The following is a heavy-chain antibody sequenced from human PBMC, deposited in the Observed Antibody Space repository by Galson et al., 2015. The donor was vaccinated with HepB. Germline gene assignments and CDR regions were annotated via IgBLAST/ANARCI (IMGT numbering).Heavy chain of an antibody. J-gene: IGHJ4*02. CDR2: ITPIFGTA. D-gene: IGHD2-15*01. V-gene: IGHV1-69*13. CDR3: AREGAYCSGGSCYSYYFDY. Sequence: SVKVSCKASGGTFSSYAISWVRQAPGQGLEWMGGITPIFGTANYAQKFQGRVTITADESTSTAYMELSSLRSEDTAVYYCAREGAYCSGGSCYSYYFDYWGQGTLVTVSS. CDR1: GGTFSSYA.